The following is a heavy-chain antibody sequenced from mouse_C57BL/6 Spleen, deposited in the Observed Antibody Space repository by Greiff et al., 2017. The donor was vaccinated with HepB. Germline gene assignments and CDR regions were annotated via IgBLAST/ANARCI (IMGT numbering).Heavy chain of an antibody. CDR2: IRLKSDNYAT. J-gene: IGHJ4*01. CDR1: GFTFSNYW. D-gene: IGHD1-1*01. V-gene: IGHV6-3*01. CDR3: TGRLLSMDY. Sequence: EVKLMESGGGLVQPGGSMKLSCVASGFTFSNYWMNWVRQSPEKGLEWVAQIRLKSDNYATHYAESVKGRFTISRDDSKSSVYLQMNNLRAEDTGIYYCTGRLLSMDYWGQGTSVTVSS.